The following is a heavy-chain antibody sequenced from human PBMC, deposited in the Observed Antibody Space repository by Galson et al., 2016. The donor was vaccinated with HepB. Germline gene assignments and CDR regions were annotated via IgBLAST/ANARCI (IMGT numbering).Heavy chain of an antibody. CDR1: GVSISSVSYY. Sequence: TLSLTCTVSGVSISSVSYYWGWIRQPAGKGLEWIGRIYTNGGPNYNPSLKSRVTISIDSSENQFFLNLTSVTAAGTAVYYCARTTISAHPYFDYWGQGTLVSVSS. CDR2: IYTNGGP. J-gene: IGHJ4*02. D-gene: IGHD2-21*02. CDR3: ARTTISAHPYFDY. V-gene: IGHV4-61*02.